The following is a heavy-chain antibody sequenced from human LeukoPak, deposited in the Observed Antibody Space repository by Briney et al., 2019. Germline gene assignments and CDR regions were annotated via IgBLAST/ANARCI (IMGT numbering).Heavy chain of an antibody. J-gene: IGHJ3*02. V-gene: IGHV3-74*01. CDR3: AKAQTGTDAFDI. CDR1: GMIFSIDW. CDR2: INSDGRST. D-gene: IGHD1-1*01. Sequence: GGSLRLSCVASGMIFSIDWMHWVRQPPGKGLEWVSRINSDGRSTSYVDSVKGRFTIARDNAKNTLYLHMNSLRAEDTAVYYCAKAQTGTDAFDIWGQGTMVTVS.